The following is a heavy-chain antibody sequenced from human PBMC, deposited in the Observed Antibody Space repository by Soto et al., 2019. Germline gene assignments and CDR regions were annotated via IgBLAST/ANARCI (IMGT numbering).Heavy chain of an antibody. Sequence: ASVKVSCKASGYTFTNYGVSWVRQAPGQGLEWMGWISGYNGNTNYAQKFQGRVTMTADTSTSTAYMELRSLRSDDTAVYYCARFDVGYGGYTQGGYYYMAVWGKGTTVTVSS. CDR2: ISGYNGNT. J-gene: IGHJ6*03. CDR1: GYTFTNYG. D-gene: IGHD4-17*01. V-gene: IGHV1-18*01. CDR3: ARFDVGYGGYTQGGYYYMAV.